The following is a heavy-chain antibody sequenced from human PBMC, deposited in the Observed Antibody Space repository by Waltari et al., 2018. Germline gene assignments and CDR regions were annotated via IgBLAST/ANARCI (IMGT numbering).Heavy chain of an antibody. CDR2: IKQDGSEK. J-gene: IGHJ3*02. CDR1: GFTFSSYW. V-gene: IGHV3-7*01. CDR3: ASSLGLRDAFDI. D-gene: IGHD3-16*01. Sequence: EVQLVESGGGLVQPGGSLRLSCAASGFTFSSYWMSWVRQAPGKGLEWGAKIKQDGSEKYYVDFVKGRFTISRDNAKNSLYLQMNSLRAEDTAVYYCASSLGLRDAFDIWGQGTMVTVSS.